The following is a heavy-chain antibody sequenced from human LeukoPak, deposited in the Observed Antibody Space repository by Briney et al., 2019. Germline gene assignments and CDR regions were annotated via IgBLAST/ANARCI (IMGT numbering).Heavy chain of an antibody. D-gene: IGHD3-16*02. V-gene: IGHV1-18*04. CDR3: ARDAYYDYVWGSYRRFTFDY. CDR2: ISAYNGNT. J-gene: IGHJ4*02. CDR1: GYTFTSYG. Sequence: ASVKVSCKASGYTFTSYGISWVRQAPGQGLEWMGWISAYNGNTNYAQKLQGRVTMTTDTSTSTAYMELRSLRSDDTAVYYCARDAYYDYVWGSYRRFTFDYWGQGTLVTVSS.